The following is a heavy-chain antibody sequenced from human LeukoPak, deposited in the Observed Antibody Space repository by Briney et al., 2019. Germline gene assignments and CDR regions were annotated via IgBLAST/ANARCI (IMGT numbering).Heavy chain of an antibody. J-gene: IGHJ2*01. CDR2: MFYTGST. D-gene: IGHD4-23*01. V-gene: IGHV4-39*07. CDR3: VSTVVIPYWYFDL. Sequence: SETLSLTCTVSGGSISSSSYYWGWGRQPPGKGLEWIGSMFYTGSTYSNPSLKSRVTISVDTSKNQISLKLSSVTAADTAVYHCVSTVVIPYWYFDLWGRGTLVTVSS. CDR1: GGSISSSSYY.